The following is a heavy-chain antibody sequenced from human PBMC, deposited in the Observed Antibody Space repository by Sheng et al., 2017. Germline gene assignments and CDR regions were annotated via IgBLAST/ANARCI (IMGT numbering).Heavy chain of an antibody. CDR1: GYTPFTGYY. CDR3: AREGVDCGGTCYHDY. J-gene: IGHJ4*02. D-gene: IGHD2-15*01. CDR2: IYPNTGGT. Sequence: QVQLVQSGAEVKKPGASVKVSCKTSGYTPFTGYYMHWVRQAPGQGLEWMGWIYPNTGGTNYTQKFQGRVTMTSDTSIRTAYMELSRLRPDDTAVYYCAREGVDCGGTCYHDYWGQGTLVTVSS. V-gene: IGHV1-2*02.